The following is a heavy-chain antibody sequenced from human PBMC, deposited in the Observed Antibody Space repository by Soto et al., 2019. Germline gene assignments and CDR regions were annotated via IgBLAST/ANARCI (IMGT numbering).Heavy chain of an antibody. CDR2: INSDGSST. D-gene: IGHD2-2*01. CDR3: ARERYCSSTSCYVSWFDP. Sequence: GGSLRLSCAASGFTFSSYWMHWVRQAPGKGLVWVSRINSDGSSTSYADSVKGRFTISRDNAKNTLYLQMNSLRAEDTAVYYCARERYCSSTSCYVSWFDPWGQGTLVTVSS. J-gene: IGHJ5*02. CDR1: GFTFSSYW. V-gene: IGHV3-74*01.